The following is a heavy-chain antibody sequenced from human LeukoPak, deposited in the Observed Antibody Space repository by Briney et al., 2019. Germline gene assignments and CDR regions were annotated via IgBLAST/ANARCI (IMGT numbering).Heavy chain of an antibody. V-gene: IGHV1-69*05. CDR3: ARDYYDSSGYLDY. J-gene: IGHJ4*02. D-gene: IGHD3-22*01. CDR2: IIPIFGTA. Sequence: SVKVSCKASGGTFSSYAISWVRQAPGQGLEWMGRIIPIFGTANYAQKFQGRVTITTDESTSTAYMELSSLRSKDTAVYYCARDYYDSSGYLDYWGQGTLVTVSS. CDR1: GGTFSSYA.